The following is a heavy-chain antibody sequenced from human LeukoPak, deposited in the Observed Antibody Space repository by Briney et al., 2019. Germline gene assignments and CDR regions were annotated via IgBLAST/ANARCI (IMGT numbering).Heavy chain of an antibody. J-gene: IGHJ1*01. CDR3: ALPYYDFWSGYYEYFQH. Sequence: SETLSLTCTVSGGSISSYYWSWIRQPPGKGLEWIGYIYYSGSTNYNPSLKSRVTISVDTSKNQFSLKLSSVTAADTAVYYCALPYYDFWSGYYEYFQHWGQGTLVTVSS. D-gene: IGHD3-3*01. CDR1: GGSISSYY. CDR2: IYYSGST. V-gene: IGHV4-59*12.